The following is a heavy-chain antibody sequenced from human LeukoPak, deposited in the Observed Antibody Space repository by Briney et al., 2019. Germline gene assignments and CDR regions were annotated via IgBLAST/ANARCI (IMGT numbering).Heavy chain of an antibody. CDR1: GGSISSYY. V-gene: IGHV4-59*08. CDR3: ARPKGDSGSYYVFFDY. Sequence: SETLSLTCTVSGGSISSYYWSWIRQPPGKGLEWIGYIYYSGSTNYNPSLKSRVTISVDTSKNQFSLKLSSVTAADTAVYYCARPKGDSGSYYVFFDYWGQGTLVTVSS. D-gene: IGHD1-26*01. CDR2: IYYSGST. J-gene: IGHJ4*02.